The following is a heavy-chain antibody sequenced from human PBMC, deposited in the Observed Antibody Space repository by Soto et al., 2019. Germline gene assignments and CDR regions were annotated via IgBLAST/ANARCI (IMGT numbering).Heavy chain of an antibody. CDR2: INPNSGGT. CDR3: ASHGIGLRYFPFDY. CDR1: GYTFTGYY. D-gene: IGHD3-9*01. J-gene: IGHJ4*02. Sequence: AASVKVSCKASGYTFTGYYMHWVRQAPGQGLEWMGWINPNSGGTNYAQKFQGRVTMTRDTSISTAYMELSRLRSDDTAVYYCASHGIGLRYFPFDYWGQGTLVTVSS. V-gene: IGHV1-2*02.